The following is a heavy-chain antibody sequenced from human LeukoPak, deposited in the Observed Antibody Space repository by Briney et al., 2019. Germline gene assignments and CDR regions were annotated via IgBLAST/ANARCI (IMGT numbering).Heavy chain of an antibody. V-gene: IGHV1-2*02. D-gene: IGHD2-21*01. Sequence: ASVKVSCKTSEYSFTDYYMHWVRQAPGQGLEWMGWINPNSGGTSSAQKFQGRLTMTRDTSITTVYMEVRWLTSDDTAIYYCARADRLHGGPYLIGPWGLGTLVTVSS. CDR1: EYSFTDYY. J-gene: IGHJ5*02. CDR2: INPNSGGT. CDR3: ARADRLHGGPYLIGP.